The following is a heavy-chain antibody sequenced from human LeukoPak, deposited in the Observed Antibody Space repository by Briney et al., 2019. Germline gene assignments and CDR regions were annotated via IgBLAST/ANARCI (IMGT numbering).Heavy chain of an antibody. CDR3: ARRQLTMIVVPDAFDI. CDR2: IYHSGST. V-gene: IGHV4-4*02. D-gene: IGHD3-22*01. Sequence: PSETLSLTCAVSGGSISSSNWWSWVRQPPGKGLEWIGEIYHSGSTNYNPSLKSRVTISVDKSKNQFSLKLSSVTAADTAVYYCARRQLTMIVVPDAFDIWGQGTMVTVSS. J-gene: IGHJ3*02. CDR1: GGSISSSNW.